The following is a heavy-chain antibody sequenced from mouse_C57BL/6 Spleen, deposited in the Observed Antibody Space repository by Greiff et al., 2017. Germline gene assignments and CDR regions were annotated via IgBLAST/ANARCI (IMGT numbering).Heavy chain of an antibody. Sequence: LKESGAELVRPGSSVKLSCKDSYFSFIASAMHWVKQRPGNGLEWIGSFTIYSDATVYSENFKGKATLTANTYSSTAYMELSSLTSEDSAVYYCARGGPNAPAGWAKDYWGQGTSGTVSS. J-gene: IGHJ4*01. CDR1: YFSFIASA. CDR3: ARGGPNAPAGWAKDY. CDR2: FTIYSDAT. D-gene: IGHD3-3*01. V-gene: IGHV1-49*01.